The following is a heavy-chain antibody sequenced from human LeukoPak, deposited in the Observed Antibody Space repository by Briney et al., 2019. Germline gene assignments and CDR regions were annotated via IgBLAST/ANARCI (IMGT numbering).Heavy chain of an antibody. D-gene: IGHD6-13*01. CDR1: GGSIRSYY. CDR2: IYYSGST. V-gene: IGHV4-59*12. CDR3: AREPSTAAGTGRPLDY. Sequence: PSETLSLTCTVSGGSIRSYYWSWIRQPPGKGLEWIGFIYYSGSTNYSPSLKSRVTMSLDTSNNQFSLRLSSGTAADTAVYYCAREPSTAAGTGRPLDYWGQGTLVTVSS. J-gene: IGHJ4*02.